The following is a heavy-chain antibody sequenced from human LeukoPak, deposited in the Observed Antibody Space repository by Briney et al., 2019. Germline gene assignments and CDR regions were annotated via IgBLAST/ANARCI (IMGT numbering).Heavy chain of an antibody. J-gene: IGHJ4*02. D-gene: IGHD3-9*01. V-gene: IGHV3-30*04. Sequence: GGSLRLSCAASGITFSSYAMHWVRQAPGKGLEWVAVISYDGSKKYYADSVKGRFTISRDNAKKTLYMQMNSLRAEDTAVYYCAKDGIVLRYFTTRLVTATSYFDYWGQGTLVTVSS. CDR2: ISYDGSKK. CDR1: GITFSSYA. CDR3: AKDGIVLRYFTTRLVTATSYFDY.